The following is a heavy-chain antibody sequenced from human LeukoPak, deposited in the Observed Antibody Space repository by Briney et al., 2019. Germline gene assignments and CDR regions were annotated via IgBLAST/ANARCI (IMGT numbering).Heavy chain of an antibody. V-gene: IGHV3-30*02. J-gene: IGHJ4*02. D-gene: IGHD3-10*01. CDR2: IRYDGSNH. CDR1: GFTFSNYG. Sequence: PGGSLRLSCAASGFTFSNYGMHWVRQAPDKGLEWVAFIRYDGSNHYYADSVKGRFTISRDNSKNTLYLQMDSLRAEDTAVYYCAKDIWQGHGPGYWGQGTLVTVSS. CDR3: AKDIWQGHGPGY.